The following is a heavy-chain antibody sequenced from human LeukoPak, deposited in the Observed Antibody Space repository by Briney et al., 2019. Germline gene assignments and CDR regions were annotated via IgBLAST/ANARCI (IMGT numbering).Heavy chain of an antibody. D-gene: IGHD3-22*01. CDR1: GGSISSTAYY. CDR2: IFYSGTT. CDR3: ARDSSSGYYTFDY. J-gene: IGHJ4*02. V-gene: IGHV4-39*07. Sequence: PSETLSLTCTVSGGSISSTAYYWVWIRQPPGKGLEWIGTIFYSGTTYYNPSLKSRLTISVDTSKNQFSLKLRSVTAADTALYYCARDSSSGYYTFDYWGQGTQVTVSS.